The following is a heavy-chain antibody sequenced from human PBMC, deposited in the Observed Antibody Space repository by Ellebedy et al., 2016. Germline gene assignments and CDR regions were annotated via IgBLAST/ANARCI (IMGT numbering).Heavy chain of an antibody. J-gene: IGHJ3*01. CDR1: GVSVSSEY. V-gene: IGHV4-59*02. CDR3: AKWNGGWYAFEV. CDR2: VFHTGTT. D-gene: IGHD6-19*01. Sequence: SETLSLTCNVSGVSVSSEYWNWIRRPPGKGLEWIGYVFHTGTTNYNPSLKSRVTMSVDTSKSQFSLRLTSVTAADTAVYYCAKWNGGWYAFEVWGQGTMVTVSS.